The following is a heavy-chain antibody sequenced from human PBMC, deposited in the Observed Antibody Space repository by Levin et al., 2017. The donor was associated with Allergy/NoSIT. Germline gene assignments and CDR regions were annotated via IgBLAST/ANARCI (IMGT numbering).Heavy chain of an antibody. CDR3: ARQQGLVRNYYYGMDV. CDR2: ISAYNGNT. D-gene: IGHD6-19*01. CDR1: GYTFTSYG. J-gene: IGHJ6*02. Sequence: ASVKVSCKASGYTFTSYGISWVRQAPGQGLEWMGWISAYNGNTNYAQKLQGRVTMTTDTSTSTAYMELRSLRSDDTAVYYCARQQGLVRNYYYGMDVWGQGTTVTVSS. V-gene: IGHV1-18*01.